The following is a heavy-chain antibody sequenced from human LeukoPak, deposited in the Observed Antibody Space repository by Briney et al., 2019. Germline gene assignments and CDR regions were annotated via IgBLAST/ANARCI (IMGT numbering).Heavy chain of an antibody. J-gene: IGHJ3*02. Sequence: GGSLRLFCAASGFTFSNYSMSWVRQASRKGLELVSGISGSGSHTYSSDSVRGRFTISRDNSKNTLYLQMSSLRAEDTAVYYCAKSYGGNNNDAFGIWGQGTMVTVS. CDR1: GFTFSNYS. D-gene: IGHD1-26*01. CDR3: AKSYGGNNNDAFGI. V-gene: IGHV3-23*01. CDR2: ISGSGSHT.